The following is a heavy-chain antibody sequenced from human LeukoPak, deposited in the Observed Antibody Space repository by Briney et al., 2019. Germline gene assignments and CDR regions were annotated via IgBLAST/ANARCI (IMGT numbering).Heavy chain of an antibody. CDR1: GFTFSYYA. CDR2: TSSDGSDK. CDR3: ARGRYCSGGICYFDY. V-gene: IGHV3-30-3*01. Sequence: GGSLRLSCAASGFTFSYYAMHWVRQAPGRGLEWVAFTSSDGSDKYYADSMKGRFTISRDNAKNSLFLQMDSLRAEDTAVYYCARGRYCSGGICYFDYWGQGTLVTVSS. J-gene: IGHJ4*02. D-gene: IGHD2-15*01.